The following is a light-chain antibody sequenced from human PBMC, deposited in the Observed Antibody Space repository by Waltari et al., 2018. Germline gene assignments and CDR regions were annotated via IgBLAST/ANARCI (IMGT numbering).Light chain of an antibody. CDR3: GTWDSSLSGAV. Sequence: QSVLTQPPSVSAAPGPRVTIPCPGGSSTIGNNYVSWYLQFPGTAPKLLTYENTARPSGIPGRFSGSKSGTSATLDITGLQAGDEADYYCGTWDSSLSGAVFGGGTHLTVL. CDR2: ENT. J-gene: IGLJ7*01. CDR1: SSTIGNNY. V-gene: IGLV1-51*02.